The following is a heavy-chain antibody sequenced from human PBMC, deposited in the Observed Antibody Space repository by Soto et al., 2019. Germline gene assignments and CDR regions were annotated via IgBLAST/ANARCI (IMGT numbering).Heavy chain of an antibody. V-gene: IGHV3-64*01. Sequence: EVQLVESGGGLVQPGGSLRLSCAASGFTFSSYAMHWVRQAPGKGLEYVSVINSNGGNTDYARSVTGRFTISRDNSKNTLYLQMGSLRAEDMAVYYCARRIPFGYGMDVWGQGTTVTVSS. CDR3: ARRIPFGYGMDV. CDR1: GFTFSSYA. D-gene: IGHD2-21*01. J-gene: IGHJ6*02. CDR2: INSNGGNT.